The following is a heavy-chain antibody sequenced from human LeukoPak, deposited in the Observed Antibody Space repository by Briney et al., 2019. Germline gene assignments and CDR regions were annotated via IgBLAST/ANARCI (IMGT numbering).Heavy chain of an antibody. V-gene: IGHV3-21*01. CDR3: AREDIAVAGTYFDP. Sequence: PGGSLRLSCAASGFTFSSYGMNWVRQAPGKGLEWVSSISSSSSYIYYADSVKGRFTISRDNSKNTLYLQMNSLRAEDTAVYYWAREDIAVAGTYFDPWGQGTLVTVSS. D-gene: IGHD6-19*01. CDR1: GFTFSSYG. CDR2: ISSSSSYI. J-gene: IGHJ5*02.